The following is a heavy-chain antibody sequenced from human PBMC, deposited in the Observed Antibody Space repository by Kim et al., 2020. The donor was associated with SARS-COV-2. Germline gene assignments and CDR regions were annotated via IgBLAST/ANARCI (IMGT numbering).Heavy chain of an antibody. CDR1: GFTFSSYA. J-gene: IGHJ5*02. CDR2: ISGSGGST. V-gene: IGHV3-23*01. Sequence: GGSLRLSCAASGFTFSSYAMSWVRQAPGKGLEWVSAISGSGGSTYYADSVKGRFTISRDNSKNTLYLQMNSLRAEDTAVYYCAKDGPGIAVAGTLGALGLWGQGTLVTVSS. CDR3: AKDGPGIAVAGTLGALGL. D-gene: IGHD6-19*01.